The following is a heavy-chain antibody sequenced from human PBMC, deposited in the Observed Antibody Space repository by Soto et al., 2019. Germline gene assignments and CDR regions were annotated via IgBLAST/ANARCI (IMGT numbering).Heavy chain of an antibody. CDR1: GGSISSYY. V-gene: IGHV4-59*01. CDR3: ARDNVRGHSYAYFDY. D-gene: IGHD5-18*01. J-gene: IGHJ4*02. CDR2: IYYSGST. Sequence: QVQLQESGPGLVKPSETLSLTCTVSGGSISSYYWNWFRQPPGKGLEWIGYIYYSGSTNYNPSLTRRVTLSIYTSKYQFALELSSVTAADTAVYFCARDNVRGHSYAYFDYWGQGTLVTVSS.